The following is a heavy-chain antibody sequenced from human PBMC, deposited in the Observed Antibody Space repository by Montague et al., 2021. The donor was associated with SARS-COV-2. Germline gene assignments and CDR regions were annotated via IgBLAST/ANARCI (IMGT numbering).Heavy chain of an antibody. CDR2: IYDSGST. CDR1: GGSISSSYYY. CDR3: ARRGRKPLPVANTIGGLDI. D-gene: IGHD5-12*01. V-gene: IGHV4-39*02. J-gene: IGHJ3*02. Sequence: SETLSLTCTVSGGSISSSYYYWDWIRQPTGKGLEWIGSIYDSGSTYYNPSLKSRVTISVDTSKNHFSLKLSSVTAADTAVYYCARRGRKPLPVANTIGGLDIWGQGTMVTVSS.